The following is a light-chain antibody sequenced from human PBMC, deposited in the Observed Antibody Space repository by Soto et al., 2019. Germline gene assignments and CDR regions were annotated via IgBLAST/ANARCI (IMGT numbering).Light chain of an antibody. CDR2: GAS. Sequence: EIVMTQSPATLSVTPGERATLSCRASQSVSSNLAWYQQKPGQAPRLLIYGASTRATGIPARFSGSGSGTEFTLTICSLQPDDFAVYYCQQYGSSPITFGQGTRLEI. CDR3: QQYGSSPIT. CDR1: QSVSSN. V-gene: IGKV3-15*01. J-gene: IGKJ5*01.